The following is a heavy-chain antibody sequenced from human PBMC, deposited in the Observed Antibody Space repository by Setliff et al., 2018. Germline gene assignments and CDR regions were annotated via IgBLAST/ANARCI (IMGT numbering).Heavy chain of an antibody. CDR1: GGTFRSYG. J-gene: IGHJ6*03. CDR3: AREGVDTRSSTDYRYYMDV. V-gene: IGHV1-69*05. CDR2: TIPSFGST. D-gene: IGHD5-18*01. Sequence: SVKVSCKASGGTFRSYGISWVRQAPGQGLEWMGGTIPSFGSTNYAQKFQDRVTIITDESTSIAYMELSSLRTEDTAVYYCAREGVDTRSSTDYRYYMDVWGKGTTVTVSS.